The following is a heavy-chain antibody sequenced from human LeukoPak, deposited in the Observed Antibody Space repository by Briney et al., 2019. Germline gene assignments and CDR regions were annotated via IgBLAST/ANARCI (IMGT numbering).Heavy chain of an antibody. CDR3: ARDPYSGSYGNYYYYYMDV. Sequence: PGGSLRLSCAASGFTFSNYNMNWVRQAPGKGLEWISSITSTSSYIYYAVSVRGRFTISRDNAKNSLYLQMHSLRAEDTALYFCARDPYSGSYGNYYYYYMDVWGKGTTVTISS. CDR1: GFTFSNYN. J-gene: IGHJ6*03. CDR2: ITSTSSYI. D-gene: IGHD1-26*01. V-gene: IGHV3-21*01.